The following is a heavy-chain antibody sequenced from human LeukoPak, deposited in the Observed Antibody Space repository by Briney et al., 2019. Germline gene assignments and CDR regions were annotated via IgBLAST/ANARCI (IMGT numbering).Heavy chain of an antibody. V-gene: IGHV3-11*01. CDR3: ARGKRRFDI. J-gene: IGHJ4*02. Sequence: PGGSLRLSCAASEFTFSDHYMTWIRQSPGKGLEWISYISPSAYSTYYADSVRGRFSISRDNAKNSLYLQMNSLRVEDTAISYCARGKRRFDIWGQGTLVTVSS. CDR2: ISPSAYST. CDR1: EFTFSDHY.